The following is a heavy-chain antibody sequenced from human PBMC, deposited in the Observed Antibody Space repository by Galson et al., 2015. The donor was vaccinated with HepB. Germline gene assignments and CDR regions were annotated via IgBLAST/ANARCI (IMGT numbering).Heavy chain of an antibody. J-gene: IGHJ4*02. D-gene: IGHD1-26*01. Sequence: SVKVSCKASGYTFTSYSMPWVRQAPEQGLEWMGTIDPSGDNTRYAQKFQGRITMTYDTSTNTVYMELNSLRSEDTAVYYCARDMSGAFDFWGQGTLVTVSS. CDR1: GYTFTSYS. CDR3: ARDMSGAFDF. CDR2: IDPSGDNT. V-gene: IGHV1-46*01.